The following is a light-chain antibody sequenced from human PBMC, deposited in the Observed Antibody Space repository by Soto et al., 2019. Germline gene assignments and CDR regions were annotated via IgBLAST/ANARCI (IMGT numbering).Light chain of an antibody. CDR3: QHYNDGPLT. Sequence: EIVMTQSPAPLSMFPGERATLSCRARQSVSSDLGWYQQKPGQAPRLLIQGAFIRAAAVPARFSGSGSGTEFTITISSLQSEYSAVYYCQHYNDGPLTFGGGTKVEIQ. V-gene: IGKV3-15*01. CDR2: GAF. CDR1: QSVSSD. J-gene: IGKJ4*01.